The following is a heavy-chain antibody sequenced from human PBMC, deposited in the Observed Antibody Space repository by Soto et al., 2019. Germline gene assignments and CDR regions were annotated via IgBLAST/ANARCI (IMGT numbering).Heavy chain of an antibody. CDR2: IYYSGST. D-gene: IGHD4-4*01. CDR1: GGSISSSSYY. CDR3: ARHYREYFAY. V-gene: IGHV4-39*01. Sequence: SETLSLTCSVSGGSISSSSYYWGWIRQPPGKGLEWIGSIYYSGSTYYNPSLKSRVTISVDTSKNQFSLKLSSVTAADTAVYYCARHYREYFAYWGQGTLVTVSS. J-gene: IGHJ4*02.